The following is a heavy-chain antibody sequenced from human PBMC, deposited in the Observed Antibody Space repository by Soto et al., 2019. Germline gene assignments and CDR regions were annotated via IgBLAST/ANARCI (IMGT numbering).Heavy chain of an antibody. J-gene: IGHJ4*02. D-gene: IGHD3-22*01. Sequence: ASLKVSCKASGYTFTSYDINWVRQATGQGLEWMGWMNPNSANTGSAQKFQGRVTMTRNTSISTAYMELSSLRSEDTAIYYCARAPYYYDTTAYYYEGQGTLVTVSS. CDR3: ARAPYYYDTTAYYY. CDR1: GYTFTSYD. V-gene: IGHV1-8*01. CDR2: MNPNSANT.